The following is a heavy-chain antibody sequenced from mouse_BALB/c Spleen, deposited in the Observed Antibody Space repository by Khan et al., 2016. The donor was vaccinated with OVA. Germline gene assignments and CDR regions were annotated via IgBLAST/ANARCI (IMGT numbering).Heavy chain of an antibody. D-gene: IGHD3-1*01. CDR3: SRSGYGFGAY. CDR1: GYAFTDYL. CDR2: INPGSGCT. Sequence: QVQLKQSGAELVRPGTSVKVSCKASGYAFTDYLIEWLKQRPGQGLEWIGVINPGSGCTHYNEDFMDRATLTADKSSSTAYMQLSSLTSDDSAVYFCSRSGYGFGAYWGPGTLVTVSA. J-gene: IGHJ3*01. V-gene: IGHV1-54*01.